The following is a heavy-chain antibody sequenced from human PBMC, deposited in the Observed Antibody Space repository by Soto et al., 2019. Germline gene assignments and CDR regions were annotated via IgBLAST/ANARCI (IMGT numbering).Heavy chain of an antibody. CDR2: MNPNSGNT. CDR1: GYTFTSYD. Sequence: QVQLVQSGAEVKKPGASLKVSCKASGYTFTSYDINWVRQATGQGLEWMGWMNPNSGNTGYAQKFQGRVTMTRNTSISTADMELSSLRSEDTAVYYCARRGYSSSWYYYYYYGMDVWGQGTTVTVSS. CDR3: ARRGYSSSWYYYYYYGMDV. D-gene: IGHD6-13*01. J-gene: IGHJ6*02. V-gene: IGHV1-8*01.